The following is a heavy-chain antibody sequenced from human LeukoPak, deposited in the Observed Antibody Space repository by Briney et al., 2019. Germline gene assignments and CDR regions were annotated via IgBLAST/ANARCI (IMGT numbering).Heavy chain of an antibody. V-gene: IGHV4-39*07. D-gene: IGHD6-19*01. CDR2: IDHSGSA. CDR1: GGSISSSSYY. J-gene: IGHJ4*02. CDR3: ARGGKWLYCFGY. Sequence: PSETLSLTCTVSGGSISSSSYYWGWIRQPPGKGLEWIGSIDHSGSAYYNPSLKSRVTISVDTSKNQFSLKLTSVTAADTAVYYCARGGKWLYCFGYWGQGTLVTVSS.